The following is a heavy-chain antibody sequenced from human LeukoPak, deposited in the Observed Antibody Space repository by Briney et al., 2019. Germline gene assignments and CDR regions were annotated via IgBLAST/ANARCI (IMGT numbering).Heavy chain of an antibody. Sequence: SETLSLTCTVSGASISEYYWTWIRQPPGKGLEWLGHIHPSGSTYSNPSLRSRVTVSVDTPKNQFSLTQSSVTAADTAMYFCARGLDTAKVGYWGQGTLVTVSS. CDR2: IHPSGST. CDR1: GASISEYY. CDR3: ARGLDTAKVGY. D-gene: IGHD5-18*01. J-gene: IGHJ4*02. V-gene: IGHV4-4*08.